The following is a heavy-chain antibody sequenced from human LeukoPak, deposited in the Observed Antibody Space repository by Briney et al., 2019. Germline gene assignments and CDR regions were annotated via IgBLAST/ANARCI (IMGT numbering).Heavy chain of an antibody. V-gene: IGHV3-53*01. Sequence: GGSLRLSCVASGFTVSGFYMSWVRQAPGKGLEWVSLLYTDDTTFYADSVEGRFTISRDDSTNTIYLQMNSLRVEDMALYYCARGGVNYWNPRYWGQGTLVTVSS. CDR2: LYTDDTT. CDR1: GFTVSGFY. J-gene: IGHJ4*02. D-gene: IGHD1-1*01. CDR3: ARGGVNYWNPRY.